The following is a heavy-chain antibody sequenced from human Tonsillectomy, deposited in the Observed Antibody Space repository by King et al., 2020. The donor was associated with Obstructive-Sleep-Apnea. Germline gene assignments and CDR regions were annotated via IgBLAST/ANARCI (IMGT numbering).Heavy chain of an antibody. CDR3: ARGDTYYYDSSVHYRTDAFDI. V-gene: IGHV4-34*01. Sequence: VQLQQWGAGLLKPSETLSLTCAVYGGSFSSYYWNWIRQPPGKGLEWIGEINHSGITNYNPSLKSRVTMSVDTSKNQFSLKLTSVSAADTAVYYCARGDTYYYDSSVHYRTDAFDIWGQGTMVTVSS. CDR1: GGSFSSYY. J-gene: IGHJ3*02. CDR2: INHSGIT. D-gene: IGHD3-22*01.